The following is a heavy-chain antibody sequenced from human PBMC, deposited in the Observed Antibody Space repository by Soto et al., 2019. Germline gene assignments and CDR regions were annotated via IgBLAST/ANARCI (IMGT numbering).Heavy chain of an antibody. CDR1: GYTFTSYD. V-gene: IGHV1-8*01. J-gene: IGHJ3*02. CDR3: ARERSSGALDI. Sequence: QVQLVQSGAEVKKPGASVKVSCKTSGYTFTSYDINWVRQATGQGLEWMGWMNPNSGNTAYAQRFQDRVTMTRNTSISTAYMELSSLKSEDTAVYYCARERSSGALDIWGQGTMVTVSS. D-gene: IGHD1-26*01. CDR2: MNPNSGNT.